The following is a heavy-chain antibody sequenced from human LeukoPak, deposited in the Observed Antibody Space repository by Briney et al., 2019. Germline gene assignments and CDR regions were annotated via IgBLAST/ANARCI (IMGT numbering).Heavy chain of an antibody. CDR2: IYTSGST. J-gene: IGHJ4*02. V-gene: IGHV4-4*07. CDR1: GGSISSYY. CDR3: ARGTARAAYSSSYYFDY. Sequence: SETLSLTCTVSGGSISSYYWSWIRQPAGKGLEWIGRIYTSGSTNYNPSLKSRVTMSVDTSKNQFSLKLSSVTAADTAVYYCARGTARAAYSSSYYFDYWGQGTLVTVSS. D-gene: IGHD6-6*01.